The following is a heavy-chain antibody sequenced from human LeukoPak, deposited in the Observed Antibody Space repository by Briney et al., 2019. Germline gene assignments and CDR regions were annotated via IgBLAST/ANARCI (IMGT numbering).Heavy chain of an antibody. V-gene: IGHV1-2*02. CDR3: AREFIAVDAFDI. Sequence: ASVKVSCKASGYTFTSYYMHWVRQAPGQGLEWMGWINPNSGGTNYAQKFQGRVTMTRDTSISTAYMELSRLRSDDTAVYYCAREFIAVDAFDIWGQGTMVTVSS. J-gene: IGHJ3*02. CDR2: INPNSGGT. CDR1: GYTFTSYY. D-gene: IGHD6-19*01.